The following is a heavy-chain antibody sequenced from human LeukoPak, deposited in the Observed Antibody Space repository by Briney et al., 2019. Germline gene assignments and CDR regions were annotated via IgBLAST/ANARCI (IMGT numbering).Heavy chain of an antibody. Sequence: GGSLRLSCAASGFTFSSYAMHWVRQAPGKGLEWVAVISYDGSNKYYADSVKGRFTISRDNSKNTLYLQMNSLRAEDTAVYYCARDRNGWAYVDYWGQGTLVTVSS. D-gene: IGHD6-19*01. CDR3: ARDRNGWAYVDY. V-gene: IGHV3-30-3*01. J-gene: IGHJ4*02. CDR1: GFTFSSYA. CDR2: ISYDGSNK.